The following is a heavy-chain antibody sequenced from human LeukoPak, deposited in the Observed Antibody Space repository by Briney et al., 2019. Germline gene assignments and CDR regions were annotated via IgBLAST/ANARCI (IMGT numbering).Heavy chain of an antibody. V-gene: IGHV5-51*01. CDR1: GDSFTSYW. Sequence: GGWLQIFCRGSGDSFTSYWIGWGGQMAGKGLEGLVIIYPVHSHTTYSPYFQAQVTISPDKSISTAYLQWSSLKASDTAMYYCARLGDTAMVFDYWGQGTLVTVSS. CDR2: IYPVHSHT. D-gene: IGHD5-18*01. J-gene: IGHJ4*02. CDR3: ARLGDTAMVFDY.